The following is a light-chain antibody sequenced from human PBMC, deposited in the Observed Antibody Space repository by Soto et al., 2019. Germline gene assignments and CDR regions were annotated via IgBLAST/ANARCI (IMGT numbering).Light chain of an antibody. CDR3: QQYNSS. Sequence: DIQMTQSPSSLSASVGDRVTNSCRASQSVSVWLAWYQQKPGKAPKLLIYDASSLESGVPSRFSGSGSGTEFTLTISSLQPDDFATYYCQQYNSSFGGGTKVDI. J-gene: IGKJ4*01. V-gene: IGKV1-5*01. CDR1: QSVSVW. CDR2: DAS.